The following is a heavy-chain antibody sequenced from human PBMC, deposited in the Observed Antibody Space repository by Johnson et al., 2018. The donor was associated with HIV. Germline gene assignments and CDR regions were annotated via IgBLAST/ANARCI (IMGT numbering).Heavy chain of an antibody. CDR2: IGAAGDT. CDR3: VRVGYSSAYYRDAFDI. J-gene: IGHJ3*02. V-gene: IGHV3-13*01. Sequence: VHLVESGGGVVQPGTSLRLSCAASGFTFSTYDMHWVRQTTGKGLEWVSAIGAAGDTYYADSVKGRFTISRENAKNSLYLQMNSLTAGDMAVYYCVRVGYSSAYYRDAFDIWGQGTLVTVSS. D-gene: IGHD3-22*01. CDR1: GFTFSTYD.